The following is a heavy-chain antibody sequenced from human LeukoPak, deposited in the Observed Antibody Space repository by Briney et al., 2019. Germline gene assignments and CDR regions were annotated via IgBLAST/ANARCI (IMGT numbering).Heavy chain of an antibody. J-gene: IGHJ4*02. Sequence: GGSLRLSCGASGLTFKNYWMSWVRQAPGKGLEWVACMSQDGSERYYVDPVKGRFTISRDNAKNSLFLQMDKLRAEDTAVYYCARDGGVFEPTRRWAYRGQGTLVTASS. D-gene: IGHD4-23*01. V-gene: IGHV3-7*01. CDR3: ARDGGVFEPTRRWAY. CDR2: MSQDGSER. CDR1: GLTFKNYW.